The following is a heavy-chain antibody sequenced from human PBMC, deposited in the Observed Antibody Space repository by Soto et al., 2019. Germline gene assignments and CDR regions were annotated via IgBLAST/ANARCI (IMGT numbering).Heavy chain of an antibody. CDR1: GGSISSTNW. V-gene: IGHV4-4*02. CDR3: ARDFGYGGYGDY. J-gene: IGHJ4*02. CDR2: IYHSGST. Sequence: SETLSLICAVSGGSISSTNWWSWVRQPPGKGLEWIGEIYHSGSTNYNPSLKSRVTISVDKSKNQFSLKLSSVTAADTAVYYCARDFGYGGYGDYWGQGTLVTVSS. D-gene: IGHD5-12*01.